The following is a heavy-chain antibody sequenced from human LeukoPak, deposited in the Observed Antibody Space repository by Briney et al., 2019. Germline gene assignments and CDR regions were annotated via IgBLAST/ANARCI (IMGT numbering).Heavy chain of an antibody. D-gene: IGHD2-2*01. CDR3: ARDVCSSTSCYLGRFDY. Sequence: PGGSLRLSCAASGFTFSNYAMHWVRQASGKGLEWVALISYDGSNKYYADSVKGRFTISRDNSKNTLYLQMDSLRAEDTAVYYCARDVCSSTSCYLGRFDYWGQGTLVTVSS. V-gene: IGHV3-30-3*01. CDR2: ISYDGSNK. CDR1: GFTFSNYA. J-gene: IGHJ4*02.